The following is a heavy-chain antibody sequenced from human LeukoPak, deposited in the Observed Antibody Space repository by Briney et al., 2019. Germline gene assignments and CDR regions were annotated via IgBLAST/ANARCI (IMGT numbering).Heavy chain of an antibody. CDR2: INNDGSTT. D-gene: IGHD2/OR15-2a*01. CDR3: ARDHSMNYGNWFDP. CDR1: GFTFSSDW. Sequence: PGGSLRLSCAASGFTFSSDWMHWVRQAPGKGLVWVSRINNDGSTTAHADSVKGRFTISRDNSKNTLYLQMNSLRAEDTAVYYCARDHSMNYGNWFDPWGQGTLVTVSS. V-gene: IGHV3-74*01. J-gene: IGHJ5*02.